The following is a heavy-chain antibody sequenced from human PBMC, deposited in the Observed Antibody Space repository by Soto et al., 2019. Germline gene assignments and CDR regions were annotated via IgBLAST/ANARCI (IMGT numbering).Heavy chain of an antibody. CDR1: GYSFTSYW. J-gene: IGHJ6*02. D-gene: IGHD3-22*01. Sequence: GESLKISCNGAGYSFTSYWISWVRQMPGKGLEWMGRIDPSDSYTNYSPSFQGHVTISADKSISTAYLQWSSLKASDTAMYYCARNDSPAGYYYGMDVWGQGTTVTVS. CDR2: IDPSDSYT. CDR3: ARNDSPAGYYYGMDV. V-gene: IGHV5-10-1*01.